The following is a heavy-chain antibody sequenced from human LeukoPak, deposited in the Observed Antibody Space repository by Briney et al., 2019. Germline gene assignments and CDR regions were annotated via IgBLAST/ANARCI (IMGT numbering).Heavy chain of an antibody. J-gene: IGHJ4*02. CDR3: AGRPTGYSSGYVY. CDR1: GFTFSDYA. CDR2: ISGSAHKI. D-gene: IGHD5-18*01. V-gene: IGHV3-23*01. Sequence: GGSLRLSCVVSGFTFSDYAMSWVRQAPEKGLDWVSVISGSAHKIRYADSVKGRFTISRDNSENTVYLQMNNLRAEDTALYYCAGRPTGYSSGYVYWGQGALATVSS.